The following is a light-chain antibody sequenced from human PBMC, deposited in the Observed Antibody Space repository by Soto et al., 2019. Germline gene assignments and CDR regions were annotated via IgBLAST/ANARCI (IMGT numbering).Light chain of an antibody. CDR2: GAS. Sequence: EIVLTQSPGTLSLSPGERATLSCRASQSVTSDDLAWYQQKPGQAPRLLISGASIRATGIPDRFNGGGSGTDFTLTISRLEPEDFAAYYCQQYFSPPWTFGQGTRVEIK. V-gene: IGKV3-20*01. J-gene: IGKJ1*01. CDR1: QSVTSDD. CDR3: QQYFSPPWT.